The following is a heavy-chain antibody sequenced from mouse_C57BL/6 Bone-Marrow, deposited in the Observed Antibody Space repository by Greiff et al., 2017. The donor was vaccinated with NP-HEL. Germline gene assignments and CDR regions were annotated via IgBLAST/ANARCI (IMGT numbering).Heavy chain of an antibody. CDR2: ISDGGSYT. V-gene: IGHV5-4*01. Sequence: EVQLVESGGGLVKPGGSLKLSCAASGFTFSSYAMSWVRQTPEKRLEWVATISDGGSYTYYPDNVKGRFTISRDNAKNNLYLQMSHLKSEDTAMYYCARANDYGSSSYYFDYWGQGTTLTVSS. CDR1: GFTFSSYA. J-gene: IGHJ2*01. D-gene: IGHD1-1*01. CDR3: ARANDYGSSSYYFDY.